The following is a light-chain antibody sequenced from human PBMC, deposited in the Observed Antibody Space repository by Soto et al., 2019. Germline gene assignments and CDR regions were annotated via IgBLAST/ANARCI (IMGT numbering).Light chain of an antibody. V-gene: IGLV2-14*01. CDR2: EVS. Sequence: QSALTQPASVSGSPGQSITISCTGTTSDVGSYNYVSWYQQHPDKAPKLMIYEVSNRPSGVSDRFSGSKSGNTASLTISGLQADDEADYYCSSFTSSSTWVFGGGTKLTVL. J-gene: IGLJ3*02. CDR3: SSFTSSSTWV. CDR1: TSDVGSYNY.